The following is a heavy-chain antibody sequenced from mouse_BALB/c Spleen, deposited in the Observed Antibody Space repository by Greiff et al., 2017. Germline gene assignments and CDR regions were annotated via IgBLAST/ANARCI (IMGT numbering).Heavy chain of an antibody. Sequence: QVQLKESGAELVRPGTSVKVSCKASGYAFTNYLIEWVKQRPGQGLEWIGVINPGSGGTNYNEKFKGKATLTADKSSSTAYMQLSSLTSDDSAVYFCARSPYVYFDYWGQGTTLTVSS. CDR1: GYAFTNYL. J-gene: IGHJ2*01. CDR2: INPGSGGT. CDR3: ARSPYVYFDY. V-gene: IGHV1-54*01.